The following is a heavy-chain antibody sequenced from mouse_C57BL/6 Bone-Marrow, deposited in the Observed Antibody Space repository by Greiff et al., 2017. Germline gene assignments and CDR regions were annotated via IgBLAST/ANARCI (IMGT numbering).Heavy chain of an antibody. CDR1: GYTFTDYY. Sequence: EVQLQQSGPELVKPGASVKISCKASGYTFTDYYMNWVKQSHGKSLEWIGDMNPNNGGTSYNQKFKGKATLTVDKSSSTAYMELRSLTSEDSAVYYCARRAWLLRMDYWGQGTSVTVSS. J-gene: IGHJ4*01. V-gene: IGHV1-26*01. D-gene: IGHD2-3*01. CDR2: MNPNNGGT. CDR3: ARRAWLLRMDY.